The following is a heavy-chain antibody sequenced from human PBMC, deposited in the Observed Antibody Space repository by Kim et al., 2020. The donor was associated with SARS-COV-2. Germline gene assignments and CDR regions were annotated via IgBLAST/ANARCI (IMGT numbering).Heavy chain of an antibody. CDR2: IKSKTDGGTT. CDR3: TTGYSSSWSDYYFYGMEV. J-gene: IGHJ6*02. Sequence: GGSLRLSCAASGFTFSNAWMSWVRQAPGKGLEWVGRIKSKTDGGTTDYAAPVKGRFTISRDDSKNTLYLQMHSLKTEDTAVYYCTTGYSSSWSDYYFYGMEVWGQGTPVTVSS. CDR1: GFTFSNAW. D-gene: IGHD6-13*01. V-gene: IGHV3-15*01.